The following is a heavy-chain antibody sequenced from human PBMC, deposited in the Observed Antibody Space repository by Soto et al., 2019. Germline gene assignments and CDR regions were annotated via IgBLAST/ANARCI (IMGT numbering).Heavy chain of an antibody. J-gene: IGHJ6*02. CDR1: SDSMNSGGYY. CDR3: ARRGGSSSGYYYYAMDV. V-gene: IGHV4-31*03. Sequence: PSETLSLTCSVSSDSMNSGGYYWSWIRQHPGKGLERIGYIYSNGDTYYNPSLKSRVTISVDTSKNQFSLNLTSVTAADTAVYYCARRGGSSSGYYYYAMDVWGQGTTVTVSS. D-gene: IGHD6-6*01. CDR2: IYSNGDT.